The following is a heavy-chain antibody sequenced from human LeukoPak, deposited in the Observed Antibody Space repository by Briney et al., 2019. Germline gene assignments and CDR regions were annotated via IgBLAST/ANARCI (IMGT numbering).Heavy chain of an antibody. CDR3: GRETYTYDTSGPDH. Sequence: QSGGSLRLSCAASGFTFSSYWMDWVRQVPGKGLVWVSRINSGGTTTNYADSVKGRFTISRDNAKNTLYLQMNSLRAEDTAVYYCGRETYTYDTSGPDHWGQGTLLTVSS. CDR2: INSGGTTT. J-gene: IGHJ4*02. CDR1: GFTFSSYW. V-gene: IGHV3-74*01. D-gene: IGHD3-22*01.